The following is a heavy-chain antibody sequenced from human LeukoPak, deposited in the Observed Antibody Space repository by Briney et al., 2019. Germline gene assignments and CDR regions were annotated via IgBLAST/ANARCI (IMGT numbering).Heavy chain of an antibody. J-gene: IGHJ4*02. CDR3: ARDRGVLRYFDSRPYYFDY. Sequence: SETLSLTCTVSGYSISSGYYWGWIRKPPGKGLEWIGSIYHSGSTYYNPSLKSRVTISVDTSKNQFSLKLSSVTAADTAVYYCARDRGVLRYFDSRPYYFDYWGQGTLVTVSS. CDR2: IYHSGST. CDR1: GYSISSGYY. D-gene: IGHD3-9*01. V-gene: IGHV4-38-2*02.